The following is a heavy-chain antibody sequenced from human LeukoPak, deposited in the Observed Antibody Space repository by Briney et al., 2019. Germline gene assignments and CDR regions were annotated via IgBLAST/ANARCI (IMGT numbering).Heavy chain of an antibody. D-gene: IGHD1-26*01. CDR3: ARQGSTASYYFLDF. J-gene: IGHJ4*02. CDR1: GDFIRSYW. Sequence: PSETLSLTCDVSGDFIRSYWWGWVRQPAGKGLEWTGRVYATGATKFNPSLKSGLTMSIDTSTNQLSLKLYLKSSAVTAADTAVYFCARQGSTASYYFLDFWSQGTLVTVSP. V-gene: IGHV4-4*07. CDR2: VYATGAT.